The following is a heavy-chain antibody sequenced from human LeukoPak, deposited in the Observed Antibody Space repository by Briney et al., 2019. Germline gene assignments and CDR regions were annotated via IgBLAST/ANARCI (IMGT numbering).Heavy chain of an antibody. CDR2: INHNGNVN. Sequence: PGGSLRLSCAASGFTFNSYWMNWARQAPGKGLEWVASINHNGNVNYYVDSVKGRFTISRDNAKDSLYLQTSNLRAEDTAVYFCARGGGLDVWGQGATVTVSS. CDR3: ARGGGLDV. J-gene: IGHJ6*02. D-gene: IGHD3-16*01. CDR1: GFTFNSYW. V-gene: IGHV3-7*03.